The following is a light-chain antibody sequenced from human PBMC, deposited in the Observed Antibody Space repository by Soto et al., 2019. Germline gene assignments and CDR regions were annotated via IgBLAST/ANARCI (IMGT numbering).Light chain of an antibody. V-gene: IGLV1-51*01. CDR2: DDN. Sequence: QSVMTQPPSVSAAPGQKFTISCFGSSSNIGGNSVSWYQQLPGTAHKLLIYDDNKRPSGIPDRFSGFKSGASATLGITGFQIGEEVAYYWGSWDRGRSAYGFGTGTKLTVL. CDR3: GSWDRGRSAYG. J-gene: IGLJ1*01. CDR1: SSNIGGNS.